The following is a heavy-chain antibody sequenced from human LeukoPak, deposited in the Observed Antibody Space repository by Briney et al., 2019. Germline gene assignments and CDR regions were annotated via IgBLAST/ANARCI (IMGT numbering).Heavy chain of an antibody. V-gene: IGHV3-74*01. D-gene: IGHD6-6*01. CDR1: GFTFNIYA. CDR2: ISPTGSTT. CDR3: ARGPNSNWSGLDF. Sequence: GGSLRLSCAASGFTFNIYAMSWVRQAPGKGLVWASRISPTGSTTSYADSVKGRFTVSRDNAKNTLYLQVNNLRAEDTAVYYCARGPNSNWSGLDFWGQGTLLTVSS. J-gene: IGHJ4*02.